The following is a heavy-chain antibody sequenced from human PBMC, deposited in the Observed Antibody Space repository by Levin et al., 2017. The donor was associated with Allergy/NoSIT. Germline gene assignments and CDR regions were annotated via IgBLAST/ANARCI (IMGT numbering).Heavy chain of an antibody. V-gene: IGHV1-2*02. D-gene: IGHD6-13*01. CDR3: ARVEAAAGTRYYFDY. Sequence: GASVKVSCKASGYTFTGYYMHWVRQAPGQGLEWMGWINPNSGGTNYAQKFQGRVTMTRDTSISTAYMELSRLRSDDTAVYYCARVEAAAGTRYYFDYWGQGTLVTVSS. J-gene: IGHJ4*02. CDR2: INPNSGGT. CDR1: GYTFTGYY.